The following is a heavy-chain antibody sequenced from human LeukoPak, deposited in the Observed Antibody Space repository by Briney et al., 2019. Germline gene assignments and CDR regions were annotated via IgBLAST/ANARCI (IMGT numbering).Heavy chain of an antibody. Sequence: PSETLSLTCTVSGGSISSSSYYWGWIRQPPGKGLEWIGSIYYSGSTYYNPSLKSRVTISVDTSKNQFSLKLSSVTAADTAVYYCARGVGYGDDNQPFDYWGQGTLATVSS. CDR3: ARGVGYGDDNQPFDY. D-gene: IGHD4-17*01. V-gene: IGHV4-39*01. CDR2: IYYSGST. CDR1: GGSISSSSYY. J-gene: IGHJ4*02.